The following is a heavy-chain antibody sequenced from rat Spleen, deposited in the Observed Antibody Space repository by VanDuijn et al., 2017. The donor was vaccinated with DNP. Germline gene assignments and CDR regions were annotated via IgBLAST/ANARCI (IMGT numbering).Heavy chain of an antibody. CDR1: GFTFSNHG. D-gene: IGHD1-8*01. CDR2: ITASSGTT. V-gene: IGHV5S13*01. Sequence: EVQLVESGGGLVQPGRSLKLSCAVSGFTFSNHGMAWVRQAPKKGLEWVATITASSGTTYYRDSVKGRFTISTDNAKNTLFLQMDSLRSEDTATYYCTTDNYSAPFDYWGQGVMVTVSS. CDR3: TTDNYSAPFDY. J-gene: IGHJ2*01.